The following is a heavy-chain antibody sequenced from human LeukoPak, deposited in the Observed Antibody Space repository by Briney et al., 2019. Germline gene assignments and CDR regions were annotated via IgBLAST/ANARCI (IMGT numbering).Heavy chain of an antibody. CDR2: MYYSGST. J-gene: IGHJ5*02. CDR1: GGSISSGDYY. CDR3: ARPYYYDSRIDP. Sequence: SQTLSLTCTVFGGSISSGDYYWSWIRQPPGKGLEWIAYMYYSGSTYYNPSLKSRVTMSADTSKNQLSLKLSSVTAADTAVYYCARPYYYDSRIDPWGQGILVTVSS. D-gene: IGHD3-22*01. V-gene: IGHV4-30-4*01.